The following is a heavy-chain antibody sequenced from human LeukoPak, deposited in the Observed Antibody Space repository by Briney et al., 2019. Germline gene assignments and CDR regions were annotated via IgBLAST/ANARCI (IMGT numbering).Heavy chain of an antibody. CDR3: ARPPRRGRNYYYYYMDV. CDR2: INHSGST. CDR1: GGSFSGYY. J-gene: IGHJ6*03. V-gene: IGHV4-34*01. Sequence: SETLSLTCAVYGGSFSGYYWSWIRQPPGKGLEWIGEINHSGSTNYNPSLKSRVTTSVDTSKNQFSLKLSSVTAADTAVYYCARPPRRGRNYYYYYMDVWGKGTTVTISS. D-gene: IGHD3-10*01.